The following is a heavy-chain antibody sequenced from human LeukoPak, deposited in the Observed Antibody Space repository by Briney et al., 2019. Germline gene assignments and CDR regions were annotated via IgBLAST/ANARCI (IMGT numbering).Heavy chain of an antibody. V-gene: IGHV1-58*01. CDR3: AAGVDTLTGKYASRFDP. CDR1: GFTFTSSA. CDR2: IVVGSGNT. D-gene: IGHD3-9*01. Sequence: SVKVSCKASGFTFTSSAVQWVRQARGQRLEWIGWIVVGSGNTNYAQKFQERVTITRDMSTSTAYMELSSLRSEDTAVYYCAAGVDTLTGKYASRFDPWGQGTLVTVSS. J-gene: IGHJ5*02.